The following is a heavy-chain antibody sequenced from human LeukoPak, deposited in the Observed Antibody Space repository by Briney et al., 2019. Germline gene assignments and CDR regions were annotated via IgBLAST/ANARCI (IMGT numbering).Heavy chain of an antibody. CDR3: AREGYDISDVLGFDY. CDR2: IYHSGST. J-gene: IGHJ4*02. V-gene: IGHV4-38-2*02. CDR1: GYSISSGYY. D-gene: IGHD3-9*01. Sequence: SETLSLTCAVSGYSISSGYYWGWIRQPPGRGLEWIGSIYHSGSTYYNPFLKSRVTISVDTSKNQFSLKLSSVTAANTAVYYCAREGYDISDVLGFDYWGQGTLVTVSS.